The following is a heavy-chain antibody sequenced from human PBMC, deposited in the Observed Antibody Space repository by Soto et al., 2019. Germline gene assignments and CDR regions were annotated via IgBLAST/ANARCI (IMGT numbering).Heavy chain of an antibody. J-gene: IGHJ6*02. CDR1: RFTFSDYS. CDR3: ARTYYYDSSAYYYGGDYYYFGMDV. D-gene: IGHD3-22*01. CDR2: ISSIGSTI. V-gene: IGHV3-11*01. Sequence: GGSLRLSCTASRFTFSDYSMSWIRQAPGKGLEWVSYISSIGSTIYYADSVKGRFTISRDNAKNSLYLQMNSLRAEDTAVYYCARTYYYDSSAYYYGGDYYYFGMDVWGQGTTVTVS.